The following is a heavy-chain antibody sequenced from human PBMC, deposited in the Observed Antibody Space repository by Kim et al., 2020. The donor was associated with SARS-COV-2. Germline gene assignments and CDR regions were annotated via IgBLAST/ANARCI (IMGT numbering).Heavy chain of an antibody. J-gene: IGHJ3*02. Sequence: SETLSLTCTVSGGSISSYYWSWIRQPPGKGLEWIGYIYYSGSTNYNPSLKSRVTISVDTSKNQFSLKLSSVTAADTAVYYCARERLWFGDLSTRPSSFDIWGQGTMVTVSS. CDR1: GGSISSYY. D-gene: IGHD3-10*01. V-gene: IGHV4-59*01. CDR3: ARERLWFGDLSTRPSSFDI. CDR2: IYYSGST.